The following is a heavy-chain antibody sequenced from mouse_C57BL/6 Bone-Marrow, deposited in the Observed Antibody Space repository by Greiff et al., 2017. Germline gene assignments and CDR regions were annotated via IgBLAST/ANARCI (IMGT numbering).Heavy chain of an antibody. J-gene: IGHJ1*03. V-gene: IGHV2-5*01. CDR1: GFSLTSYG. CDR2: IWRGGST. CDR3: AKSPSDYYGRYFDV. Sequence: VTLMESGPGLVQPSQSLSITCTVSGFSLTSYGVHWVRQSPGKGLEWLGVIWRGGSTDYNAAFMSRLSITKDNSKSQVFFKMNSLQADDTAIYYCAKSPSDYYGRYFDVWGTGTTVTVSS. D-gene: IGHD1-1*01.